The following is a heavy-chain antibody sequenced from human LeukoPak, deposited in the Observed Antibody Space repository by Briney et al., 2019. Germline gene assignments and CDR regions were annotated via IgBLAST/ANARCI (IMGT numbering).Heavy chain of an antibody. D-gene: IGHD3-10*01. J-gene: IGHJ4*02. CDR1: GFTFSSYW. V-gene: IGHV3-30*03. Sequence: GGSLRLSCAASGFTFSSYWMDWVRQAPGKGLEWVAVTSSDLNVKLYADSVKGRFTISRDNSRSTLYLQMNSLRPEDTAIYYCAREGYYGSGSPPSLYFDYWGQGTLVTVSS. CDR3: AREGYYGSGSPPSLYFDY. CDR2: TSSDLNVK.